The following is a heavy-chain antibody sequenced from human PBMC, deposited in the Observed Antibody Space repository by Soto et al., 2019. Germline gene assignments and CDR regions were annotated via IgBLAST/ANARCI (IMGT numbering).Heavy chain of an antibody. D-gene: IGHD3-3*01. V-gene: IGHV3-23*01. CDR1: GFTCISYA. CDR3: AKDAGYDFWSGPIFDAFDI. CDR2: ISGSGGST. J-gene: IGHJ3*02. Sequence: GGSLRLSCTASGFTCISYAMSWVRQAPGKGLEWVSAISGSGGSTYYADSVKGRFTISRDNSKNTLYLQMNSLRAEDTAVYYCAKDAGYDFWSGPIFDAFDIWGQGTMVTVSS.